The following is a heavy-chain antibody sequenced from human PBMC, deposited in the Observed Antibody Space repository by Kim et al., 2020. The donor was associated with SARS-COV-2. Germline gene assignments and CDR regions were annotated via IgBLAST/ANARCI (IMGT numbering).Heavy chain of an antibody. CDR1: GYTFTSYA. J-gene: IGHJ6*02. V-gene: IGHV7-4-1*02. D-gene: IGHD2-15*01. CDR3: ARYCSGGSCYSSEYYYYGMDV. CDR2: INTNTGNP. Sequence: ASVKVSCKASGYTFTSYAMNWVRQAPGQGLEWMGWINTNTGNPTYAQGFTGRFVFSLDTSVSTAYLQISSLKAEDTAVYYCARYCSGGSCYSSEYYYYGMDVWGQGTTVTVSS.